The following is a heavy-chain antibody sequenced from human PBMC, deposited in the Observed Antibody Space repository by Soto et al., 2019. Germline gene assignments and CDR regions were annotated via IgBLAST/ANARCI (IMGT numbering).Heavy chain of an antibody. CDR2: VNPILSMS. J-gene: IGHJ4*02. V-gene: IGHV1-69*02. Sequence: QVQMVQSGAEVKKPGSSVKVSCKASGDTFSFYTINWVRQAPGLGLEWMGRVNPILSMSNYAQKFQGRVTMTVDKSTSTAYMELRSLRSEDTAFYYCARSYGSGYRAFDYWGQGALVTVSS. CDR3: ARSYGSGYRAFDY. CDR1: GDTFSFYT. D-gene: IGHD3-10*01.